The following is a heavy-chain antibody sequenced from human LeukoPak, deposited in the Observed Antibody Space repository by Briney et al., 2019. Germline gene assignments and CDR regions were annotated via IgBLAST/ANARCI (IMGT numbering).Heavy chain of an antibody. CDR3: TRHRGYREPADS. CDR2: IFYGGSS. J-gene: IGHJ4*02. Sequence: SETLSLTCTVSGGSIISSNYYWGWIRQPPGKGLEYIGSIFYGGSSYYNVSLESRVTLSVDTSKRQFSLKLSSVTAADTAVYYCTRHRGYREPADSWGQGTLVTVSS. CDR1: GGSIISSNYY. D-gene: IGHD5-18*01. V-gene: IGHV4-39*01.